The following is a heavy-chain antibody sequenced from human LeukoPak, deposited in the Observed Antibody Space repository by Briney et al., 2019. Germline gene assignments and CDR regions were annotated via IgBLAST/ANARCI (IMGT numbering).Heavy chain of an antibody. CDR3: TTDSGSGSYHSDAFDI. Sequence: GRSLRLSCAASGFTFSSYAMHWVRQAPGKGLEWVAVISYDGSNKYYADSVKGRFTISRDNSKNTLYLQMNSLRAEDTAVYYCTTDSGSGSYHSDAFDIWGQGTMVTVSS. CDR1: GFTFSSYA. CDR2: ISYDGSNK. J-gene: IGHJ3*02. D-gene: IGHD1-26*01. V-gene: IGHV3-30-3*01.